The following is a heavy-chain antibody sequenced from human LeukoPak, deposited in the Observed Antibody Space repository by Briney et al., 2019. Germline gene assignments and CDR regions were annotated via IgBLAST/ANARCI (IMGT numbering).Heavy chain of an antibody. CDR2: ISGSGGST. J-gene: IGHJ4*02. Sequence: PGGSLRLSCAASGFTFSSYAMSWVRQAPGKGLEWVSAISGSGGSTYYADSVKGRFTISRDNSKNTLYLQMNSLRAEDTAVYYCARVSQKGITMIVVRNHYFDYWGQGTLVTVSS. CDR1: GFTFSSYA. D-gene: IGHD3-22*01. CDR3: ARVSQKGITMIVVRNHYFDY. V-gene: IGHV3-23*01.